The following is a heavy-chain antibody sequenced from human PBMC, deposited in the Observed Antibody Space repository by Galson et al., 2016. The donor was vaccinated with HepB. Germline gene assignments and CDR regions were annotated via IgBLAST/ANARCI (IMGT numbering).Heavy chain of an antibody. CDR2: IYYSGST. CDR1: GGSISSYY. D-gene: IGHD4-17*01. J-gene: IGHJ5*02. CDR3: ARGMGLTVTKFDP. Sequence: SETLSLTCSVSGGSISSYYWSWIRQSPGKGLEWIGYIYYSGSTSYNPSLKSRVTMSVDTSKNQFSLKLSSVTAADTAVYYCARGMGLTVTKFDPWGQGTLVTVSS. V-gene: IGHV4-59*01.